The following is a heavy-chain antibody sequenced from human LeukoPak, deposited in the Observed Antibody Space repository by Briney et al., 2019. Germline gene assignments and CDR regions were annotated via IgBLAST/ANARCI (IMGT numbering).Heavy chain of an antibody. CDR1: GGSFSGYY. D-gene: IGHD3-9*01. V-gene: IGHV4-34*01. CDR2: INHSGST. CDR3: ARVAAFGYYDILTGMMDV. J-gene: IGHJ6*02. Sequence: KPSETLSLTCAVYGGSFSGYYWSWIRQPPGKGLEWIGEINHSGSTNYNPSLKSRVTISVDTSKNQFSLKLSSVTAEDTAVYYCARVAAFGYYDILTGMMDVWGQGTTVTVSS.